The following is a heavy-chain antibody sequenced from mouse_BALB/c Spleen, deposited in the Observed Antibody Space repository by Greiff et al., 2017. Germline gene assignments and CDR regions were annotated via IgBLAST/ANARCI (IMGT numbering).Heavy chain of an antibody. CDR3: ARHSLYGYYFDY. J-gene: IGHJ2*01. CDR2: ISSGGGST. CDR1: GFAFSSYD. Sequence: EVQLQESGGGLVKPGGSLKLSCAASGFAFSSYDMSWVRQTPEKRLEWVAYISSGGGSTYYPDTVKGRFTISRDNAKNTLYLQMSSLKSEDTAMYYCARHSLYGYYFDYWGQGTTLTVSS. D-gene: IGHD2-2*01. V-gene: IGHV5-12-1*01.